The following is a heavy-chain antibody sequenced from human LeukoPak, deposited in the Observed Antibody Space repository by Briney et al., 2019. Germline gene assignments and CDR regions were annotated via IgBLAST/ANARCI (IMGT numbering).Heavy chain of an antibody. CDR2: INPSGGST. D-gene: IGHD5-24*01. CDR1: GYTFTGYY. Sequence: GASVKVSCKASGYTFTGYYMHWVRQAPGQGLEWMGIINPSGGSTSYAQKFQGRVTMTRDMSTSTVYMELSSLRSEDTAVYYCATGGDGYNIDYWGQGTLVTVSS. V-gene: IGHV1-46*01. CDR3: ATGGDGYNIDY. J-gene: IGHJ4*02.